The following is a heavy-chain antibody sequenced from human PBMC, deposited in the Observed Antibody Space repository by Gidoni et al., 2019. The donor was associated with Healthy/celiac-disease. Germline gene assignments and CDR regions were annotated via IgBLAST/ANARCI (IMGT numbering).Heavy chain of an antibody. D-gene: IGHD3-10*01. CDR1: GGSISSYY. V-gene: IGHV4-59*01. J-gene: IGHJ4*02. Sequence: QVQLQESGPGLVKPSETLSLTCTGSGGSISSYYWSWIRQPPGKGLEWIGYIYYSGGTNYNPSLKSRVTISVDTSKNQFSLKLSSVTAADTAVYYCARTAFGRGAIDYWGQGTLVTVSS. CDR2: IYYSGGT. CDR3: ARTAFGRGAIDY.